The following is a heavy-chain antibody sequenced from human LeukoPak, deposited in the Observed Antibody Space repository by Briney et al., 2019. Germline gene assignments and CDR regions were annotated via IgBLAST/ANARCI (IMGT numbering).Heavy chain of an antibody. CDR2: FYLDGRT. V-gene: IGHV4-39*01. CDR3: ARRPAEEQYREYFDY. CDR1: GGSIFSSSFS. Sequence: SETLSLTCSVSGGSIFSSSFSWGWIRQPPGKRLEWIGNFYLDGRTYYNPPLKSRVTISADTSKNQFSLMLNSVSAADTAVYYCARRPAEEQYREYFDYWGQGTLVTVSS. J-gene: IGHJ4*02. D-gene: IGHD1/OR15-1a*01.